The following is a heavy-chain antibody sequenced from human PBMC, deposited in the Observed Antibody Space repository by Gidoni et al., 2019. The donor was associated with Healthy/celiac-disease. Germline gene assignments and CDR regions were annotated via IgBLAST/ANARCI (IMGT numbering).Heavy chain of an antibody. CDR3: ARSTGYDSSGYYYDY. J-gene: IGHJ4*02. D-gene: IGHD3-22*01. CDR1: GRPLSSGGYY. CDR2: IYYSGST. Sequence: QLQLQESGPGLVKPSQTPSPTCTVHGRPLSSGGYYWSWIRQHPGKGLEWIGYIYYSGSTYYNPSLKSRVTISVDTSKNQFSLKLSSVTAADTAVYYCARSTGYDSSGYYYDYWGQGTLVTVSS. V-gene: IGHV4-31*03.